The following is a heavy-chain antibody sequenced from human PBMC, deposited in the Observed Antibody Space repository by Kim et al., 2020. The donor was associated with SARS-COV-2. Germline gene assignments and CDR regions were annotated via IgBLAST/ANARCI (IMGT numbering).Heavy chain of an antibody. D-gene: IGHD5-12*01. V-gene: IGHV3-23*01. CDR3: AKDYTIVAKQVYCYGMDV. J-gene: IGHJ6*02. Sequence: GGSLRLSCAASGFTFSSYAMSWVRQAPGKGLEWVSAISGSGGTTYYADSVKGRFTISRDNSKNTLYLQMNSLRAEDTAVYYCAKDYTIVAKQVYCYGMDVWGQGTTVTVSS. CDR1: GFTFSSYA. CDR2: ISGSGGTT.